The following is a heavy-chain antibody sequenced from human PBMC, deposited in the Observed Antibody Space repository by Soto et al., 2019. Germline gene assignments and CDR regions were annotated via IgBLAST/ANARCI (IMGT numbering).Heavy chain of an antibody. D-gene: IGHD2-2*01. V-gene: IGHV4-31*03. CDR1: GGSISSGGYY. J-gene: IGHJ5*02. CDR2: IYYSGST. CDR3: ARYRYNWFDP. Sequence: SETLSLTCTVSGGSISSGGYYWSWIRQHPGKGLEWIGYIYYSGSTYYNPSLKSRVTISVDTSKNQLSLKLSSVTDADTAVYYCARYRYNWFDPWGQGTLVTVSS.